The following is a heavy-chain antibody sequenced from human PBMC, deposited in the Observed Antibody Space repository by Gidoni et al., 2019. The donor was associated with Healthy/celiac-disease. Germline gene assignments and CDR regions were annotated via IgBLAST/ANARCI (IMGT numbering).Heavy chain of an antibody. CDR2: IIPIFGTA. V-gene: IGHV1-69*06. CDR1: GGNFSSYA. J-gene: IGHJ3*02. CDR3: ARETTDAFDI. Sequence: QVQLVQDGTEVKKPGSSVKVCCKAAGGNFSSYAISWVRHAPGQGLEWMGGIIPIFGTAHYAQKFQGRVTITADKSTSTAYMELSSLRSEDTAVYYCARETTDAFDIWGQGTMVTVSS.